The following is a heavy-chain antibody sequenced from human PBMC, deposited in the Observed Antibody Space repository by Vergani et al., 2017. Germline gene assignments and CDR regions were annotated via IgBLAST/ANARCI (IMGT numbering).Heavy chain of an antibody. CDR3: AKAQPAARYYYYYMDV. Sequence: QVQLQESGPGLVKPSQTLSLTCTVSGGSISSGGYSWSWIRQPPGKGLEWIGYTYHSGSTYYNPSLKSRVTISVDTSKNQFSLKLSSVTAADTAVDYCAKAQPAARYYYYYMDVWGKGTTVTVSS. V-gene: IGHV4-30-2*05. CDR1: GGSISSGGYS. D-gene: IGHD2-2*01. J-gene: IGHJ6*03. CDR2: TYHSGST.